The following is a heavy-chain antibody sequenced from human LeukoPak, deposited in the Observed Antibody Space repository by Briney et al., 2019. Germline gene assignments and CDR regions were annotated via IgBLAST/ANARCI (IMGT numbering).Heavy chain of an antibody. CDR1: GGSFSGYY. CDR3: ARAPRITMFGVVHDY. V-gene: IGHV4-34*01. D-gene: IGHD3-3*01. CDR2: INHSGST. J-gene: IGHJ4*02. Sequence: KPSETLSLTCAVYGGSFSGYYWSWIRQPPGKGLEWIGEINHSGSTNYNPSLKSRVTISVDPSKNQYSLKLSSVTAADTAVYYCARAPRITMFGVVHDYWGEGTLVTVSS.